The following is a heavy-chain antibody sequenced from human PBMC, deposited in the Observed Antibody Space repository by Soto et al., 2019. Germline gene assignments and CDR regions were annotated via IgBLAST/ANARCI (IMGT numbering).Heavy chain of an antibody. D-gene: IGHD6-13*01. Sequence: EGQLVESGGGLVQPGGSLRLSCADSGFTFSSYWMSWVRQAPVKGLEWVGNIKQDGSEKNYVDSVKGRFTISRDNAKNSLYLQMNSLRAEDTAVYYCARIASTGRGWDVWGQGTTVVVSS. V-gene: IGHV3-7*01. CDR1: GFTFSSYW. CDR2: IKQDGSEK. CDR3: ARIASTGRGWDV. J-gene: IGHJ6*02.